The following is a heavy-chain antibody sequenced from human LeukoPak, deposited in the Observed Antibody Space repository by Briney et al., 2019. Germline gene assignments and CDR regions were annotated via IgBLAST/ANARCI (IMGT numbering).Heavy chain of an antibody. D-gene: IGHD2-2*01. CDR2: IIPIFGTA. V-gene: IGHV1-69*13. J-gene: IGHJ3*02. Sequence: SVKVSCKASGGTFSSYAVSWVRQAPGQGLERMGGIIPIFGTANYAQKFQGRVTITADESTSTAYMELSSLRSEDTAVYYCARGDRYCSSTSCTDAFDIWGQGTMVTVSS. CDR1: GGTFSSYA. CDR3: ARGDRYCSSTSCTDAFDI.